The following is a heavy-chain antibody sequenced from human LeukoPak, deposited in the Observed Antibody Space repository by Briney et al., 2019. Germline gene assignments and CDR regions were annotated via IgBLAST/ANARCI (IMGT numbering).Heavy chain of an antibody. CDR1: GGSISSYY. J-gene: IGHJ6*02. V-gene: IGHV4-59*01. CDR3: ARAPSSSWYSTLGMDV. Sequence: SETLSLTCTVSGGSISSYYWSWIRQPPGKGLEWIGYIYYSGSTNYNPSLKSRVTISVDTSKNQFSLKLSSVTAADTAVYYCARAPSSSWYSTLGMDVWGQGTTVTVSS. D-gene: IGHD6-13*01. CDR2: IYYSGST.